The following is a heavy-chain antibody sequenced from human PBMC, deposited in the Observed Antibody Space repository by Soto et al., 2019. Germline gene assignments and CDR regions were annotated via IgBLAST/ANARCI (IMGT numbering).Heavy chain of an antibody. CDR1: GFTFTNYA. V-gene: IGHV3-30*04. Sequence: QVQLVESGGGVGQPGRSLRLSCAASGFTFTNYAMHWVRQAPGNGLEWVAVISNDGNTRYYAESVKGRFSISRDNLNNTLYVQVNTLKNEDTAVYYCAASRTSASGSPIAYWGQGTLVTVSS. CDR2: ISNDGNTR. D-gene: IGHD5-12*01. CDR3: AASRTSASGSPIAY. J-gene: IGHJ4*02.